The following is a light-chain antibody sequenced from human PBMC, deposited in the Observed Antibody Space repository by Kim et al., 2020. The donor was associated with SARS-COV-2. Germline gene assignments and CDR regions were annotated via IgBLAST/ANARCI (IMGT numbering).Light chain of an antibody. J-gene: IGLJ1*01. V-gene: IGLV2-14*01. CDR3: SSFTISRPVV. Sequence: QSALTQPASVSGSPGQSITISCPGTSSDVGVSNFVSWYQQHPGKAPKLLIYEVSNRPSGVPDRFSASKSGNTPSLTISGLQPEDEADYYGSSFTISRPVVFGAGTKLTVL. CDR1: SSDVGVSNF. CDR2: EVS.